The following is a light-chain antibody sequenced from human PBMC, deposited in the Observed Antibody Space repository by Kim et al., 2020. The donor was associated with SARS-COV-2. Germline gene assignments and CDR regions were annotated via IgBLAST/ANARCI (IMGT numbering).Light chain of an antibody. CDR2: DVS. V-gene: IGKV1-5*01. CDR1: QTLNNF. J-gene: IGKJ4*01. Sequence: DIQMTQSPCTLSASVGDRVTITCRASQTLNNFLAWYQQKPGKAPEVLIYDVSNLQTGVPSRFSGSGSGTEFSLTISSLQPDDFATYYCHQYKAYPLTFGGGTKVDIK. CDR3: HQYKAYPLT.